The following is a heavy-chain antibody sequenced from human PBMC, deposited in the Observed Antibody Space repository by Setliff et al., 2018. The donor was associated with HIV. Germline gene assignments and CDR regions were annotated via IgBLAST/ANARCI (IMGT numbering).Heavy chain of an antibody. CDR1: GYTFTNNG. D-gene: IGHD2-8*02. V-gene: IGHV1-18*01. Sequence: ASVKVSCKASGYTFTNNGTNWVRQAPGQGLEWMGWISGDNGNTKYAQKLQGRVTMTTDTSTSTAYMELRNLRSDDTAVYYCARVQVGDPYYSYYYMDVWGEGTTVTVSS. CDR2: ISGDNGNT. CDR3: ARVQVGDPYYSYYYMDV. J-gene: IGHJ6*03.